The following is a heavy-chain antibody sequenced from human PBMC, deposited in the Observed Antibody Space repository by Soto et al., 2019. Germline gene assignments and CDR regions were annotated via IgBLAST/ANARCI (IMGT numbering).Heavy chain of an antibody. CDR3: ARDFKY. J-gene: IGHJ4*02. CDR2: TNSDGSST. CDR1: GFTFSTFW. V-gene: IGHV3-74*01. Sequence: EVQLVESGGGLVQPGGSLRLSCEASGFTFSTFWMHWVPQAPGKGLVWVSRTNSDGSSTNYADSVKGRVTISRDNAKTTLYLQVNSLRPADTAVYYCARDFKYWGQGTLVTVSS.